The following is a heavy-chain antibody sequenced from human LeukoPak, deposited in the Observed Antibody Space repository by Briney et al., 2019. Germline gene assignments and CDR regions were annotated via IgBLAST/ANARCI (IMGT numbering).Heavy chain of an antibody. D-gene: IGHD3-10*01. V-gene: IGHV3-48*01. Sequence: PGGSLRLSCAASGFPFSSYNMNWVRQAPGKGLEWVSYISGSGRTIDYADSVRGRFTISRDNAKDSLYLQMNSLRVEDTAVYYCARDRAWASDIWGQGTMVTVSS. CDR3: ARDRAWASDI. J-gene: IGHJ3*02. CDR2: ISGSGRTI. CDR1: GFPFSSYN.